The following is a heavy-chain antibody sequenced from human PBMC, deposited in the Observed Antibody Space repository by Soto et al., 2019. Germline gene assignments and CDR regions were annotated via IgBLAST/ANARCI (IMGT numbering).Heavy chain of an antibody. Sequence: GASVKVSCKASGGTFSSYAISWVRQAPGQGLEWMGGIIPIFGTANYAQKFQGRVTITADESTSTAYMELSSLRSEDTAVYYCARGGRGGYSYAYYYYGMDVWGQGTTVTVSS. CDR2: IIPIFGTA. D-gene: IGHD5-18*01. V-gene: IGHV1-69*13. CDR3: ARGGRGGYSYAYYYYGMDV. J-gene: IGHJ6*02. CDR1: GGTFSSYA.